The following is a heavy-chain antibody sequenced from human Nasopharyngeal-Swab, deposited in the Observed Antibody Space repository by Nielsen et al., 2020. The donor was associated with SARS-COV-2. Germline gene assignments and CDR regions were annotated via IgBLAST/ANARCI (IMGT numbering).Heavy chain of an antibody. CDR3: ARDGLDYDFWSAYFMDV. V-gene: IGHV3-21*01. Sequence: ETLSLTCAASGFAFNNYNFNWVRQAPGKGLEWVSSISSSSSYIYYADSVKGRFTISRDNAKNSLYLQMNSLRAEGTAVYYCARDGLDYDFWSAYFMDVWGQGTTVTVSS. CDR1: GFAFNNYN. J-gene: IGHJ6*02. D-gene: IGHD3-3*01. CDR2: ISSSSSYI.